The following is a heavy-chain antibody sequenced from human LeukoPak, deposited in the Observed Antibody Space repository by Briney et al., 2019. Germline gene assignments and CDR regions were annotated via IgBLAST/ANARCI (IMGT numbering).Heavy chain of an antibody. V-gene: IGHV1-2*02. CDR3: ARATIADSSTYYIDY. J-gene: IGHJ4*02. D-gene: IGHD3-22*01. CDR1: GYTFTGYY. CDR2: INPNSGDT. Sequence: ASVKVPCEASGYTFTGYYIHWVRQAPGQGLEWMGWINPNSGDTNYAQKFQGRVTMTRDTSISTAYMELSRLRSDDTAVYYCARATIADSSTYYIDYWGLGTLVTVSS.